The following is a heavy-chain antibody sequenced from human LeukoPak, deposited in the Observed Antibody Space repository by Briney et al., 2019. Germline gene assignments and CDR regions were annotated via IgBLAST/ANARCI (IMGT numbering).Heavy chain of an antibody. Sequence: GASVKVPCKASGGTFSSYTISWVRQAPGQGLEWMGRIIPILGIANYAQKFQGRVTITADKSTSTAYMELSSLRSEDTAVYYCARDLRYYYGSGTGQDAFDIWGQGTMVTVSS. CDR2: IIPILGIA. V-gene: IGHV1-69*04. CDR3: ARDLRYYYGSGTGQDAFDI. J-gene: IGHJ3*02. D-gene: IGHD3-10*01. CDR1: GGTFSSYT.